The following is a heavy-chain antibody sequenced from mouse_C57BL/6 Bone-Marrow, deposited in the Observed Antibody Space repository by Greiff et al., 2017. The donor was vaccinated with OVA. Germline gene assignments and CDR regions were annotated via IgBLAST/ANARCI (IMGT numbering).Heavy chain of an antibody. V-gene: IGHV1-31*01. D-gene: IGHD2-14*01. CDR2: IYPYNGVS. CDR1: GYSFTGYY. CDR3: AREVLGTWFAY. Sequence: EVQRVESGPELVKPGASVKISCKASGYSFTGYYMHWVKQSHGNILDWIGYIYPYNGVSSYNQKFKGKATLTVDKSSSTAYMELRSLTSEDSAVYYCAREVLGTWFAYWGQGTLVTVSA. J-gene: IGHJ3*01.